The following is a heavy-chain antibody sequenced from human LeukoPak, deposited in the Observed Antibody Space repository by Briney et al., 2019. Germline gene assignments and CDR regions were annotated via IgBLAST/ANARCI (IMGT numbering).Heavy chain of an antibody. CDR2: ISYDGSNK. Sequence: QPGRSLRLSCAASGFTFSSYGMHWVRQAPGKGLEWVAVISYDGSNKYYADSVKGRFTISRDNSKNTLYLQMNSLRAEDTAVYYCARDPGRFLDQVWKPHYPYYYMDVWGKGTTVTVSS. CDR1: GFTFSSYG. J-gene: IGHJ6*03. V-gene: IGHV3-30*03. CDR3: ARDPGRFLDQVWKPHYPYYYMDV. D-gene: IGHD3-3*01.